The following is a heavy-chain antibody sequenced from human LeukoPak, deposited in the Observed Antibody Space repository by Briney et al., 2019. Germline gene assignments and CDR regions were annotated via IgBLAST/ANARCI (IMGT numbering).Heavy chain of an antibody. CDR2: INHSGST. V-gene: IGHV4-34*01. CDR3: ARESTRNYDFWSGYYFYYFDY. CDR1: GGSFSNYY. J-gene: IGHJ4*02. D-gene: IGHD3-3*01. Sequence: SETLSLTCAVYGGSFSNYYWSWIRQPPGKGLEWIGEINHSGSTNYNPSLKSRVTMSVDTSKNQFSLKLSSVTAADTAVYYCARESTRNYDFWSGYYFYYFDYWGQGTLVTVSS.